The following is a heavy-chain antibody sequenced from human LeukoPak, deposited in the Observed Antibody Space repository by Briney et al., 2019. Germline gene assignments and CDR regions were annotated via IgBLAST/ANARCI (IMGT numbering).Heavy chain of an antibody. CDR1: GGSISSYY. D-gene: IGHD6-19*01. J-gene: IGHJ6*03. Sequence: SETLSLTCTVSGGSISSYYWSWIRQPPGKGLEWIGYIYYSGSTNYNPSLKSRVTISVDTSKNQFSLKLSSVTAADTAVYYCARCLAVAGTGYCCYYYMDVWGKGTTVTVSS. CDR2: IYYSGST. V-gene: IGHV4-59*01. CDR3: ARCLAVAGTGYCCYYYMDV.